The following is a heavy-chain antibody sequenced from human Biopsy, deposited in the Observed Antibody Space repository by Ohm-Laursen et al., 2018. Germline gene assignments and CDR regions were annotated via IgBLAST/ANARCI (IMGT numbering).Heavy chain of an antibody. V-gene: IGHV3-53*01. D-gene: IGHD2-8*01. Sequence: SLRLSCTASGFTLSSYSMNWVRQTPGKGLEWVSVIYTGGTTHYADSVRGRFTISRDNSKNTLYLQMNSLRAEDTAVYYCARHHCTNGVCLGVYFDYWGQGTLVTVSS. J-gene: IGHJ4*02. CDR1: GFTLSSYS. CDR2: IYTGGTT. CDR3: ARHHCTNGVCLGVYFDY.